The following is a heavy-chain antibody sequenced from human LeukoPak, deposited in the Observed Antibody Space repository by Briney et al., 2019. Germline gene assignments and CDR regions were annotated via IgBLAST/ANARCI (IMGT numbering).Heavy chain of an antibody. D-gene: IGHD2/OR15-2a*01. Sequence: SETLSLTYTVPGGSISSYYWSWIRQRPGKGLEWIGYLYYSGSTTYSPSLKSRVTMSVDTSKSQFSLRLSSVTAADTAIYYCARVRGTFETDWGQGTLVTVSS. CDR1: GGSISSYY. CDR2: LYYSGST. J-gene: IGHJ1*01. V-gene: IGHV4-59*01. CDR3: ARVRGTFETD.